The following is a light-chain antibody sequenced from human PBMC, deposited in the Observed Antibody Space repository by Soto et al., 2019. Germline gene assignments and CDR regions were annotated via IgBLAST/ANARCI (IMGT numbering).Light chain of an antibody. CDR1: QSIDSY. Sequence: DIQMTQSPSSLSASVGDRVTITCRASQSIDSYLNWYQQKPGKAPKLLIYAASSLQSGVPSRFSGSGSGTDFTLTISGLPPEDFATYYCQQSYSTPLTFGGGTRVQIK. CDR3: QQSYSTPLT. V-gene: IGKV1-39*01. CDR2: AAS. J-gene: IGKJ4*01.